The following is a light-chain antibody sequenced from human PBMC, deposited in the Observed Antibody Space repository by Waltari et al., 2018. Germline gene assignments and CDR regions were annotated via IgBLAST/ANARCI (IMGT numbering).Light chain of an antibody. CDR2: GAS. Sequence: CRASQSVSRTLAWYQQKPGQAPRLLIYGASTRATGIPERFSGGGSGTDFSLTISRLEPEDFALYYCQHYVRLPATFGQGTKVEIK. V-gene: IGKV3-20*01. J-gene: IGKJ1*01. CDR3: QHYVRLPAT. CDR1: QSVSRT.